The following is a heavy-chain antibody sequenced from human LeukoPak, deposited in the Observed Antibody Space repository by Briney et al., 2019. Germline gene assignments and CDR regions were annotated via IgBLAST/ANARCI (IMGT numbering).Heavy chain of an antibody. Sequence: PGGSLRLSCAASRFTFSTYGMSWVRQAPGKGLEWVSAISGSGDSTYYADSVKGRFTISRDNSKNTLYLQMNSLRAEDTAVYYCARANYGDYVCFDYWGQGILVTVSS. CDR1: RFTFSTYG. V-gene: IGHV3-23*01. D-gene: IGHD4-17*01. CDR3: ARANYGDYVCFDY. CDR2: ISGSGDST. J-gene: IGHJ4*02.